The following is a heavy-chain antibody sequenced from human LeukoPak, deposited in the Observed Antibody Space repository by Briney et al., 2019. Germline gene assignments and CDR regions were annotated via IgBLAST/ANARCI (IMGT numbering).Heavy chain of an antibody. Sequence: SGGSLRLSCAASGFTFSSYSMNWVRQAPGKGLEWVSYISSSGGTIKYPDSVKGRFTVSRDNAENSLFLQMNSLRAEDTAVYYCARDYHDSTGYYYFWGQGTLVTVSS. CDR2: ISSSGGTI. D-gene: IGHD3-22*01. V-gene: IGHV3-48*01. J-gene: IGHJ4*02. CDR3: ARDYHDSTGYYYF. CDR1: GFTFSSYS.